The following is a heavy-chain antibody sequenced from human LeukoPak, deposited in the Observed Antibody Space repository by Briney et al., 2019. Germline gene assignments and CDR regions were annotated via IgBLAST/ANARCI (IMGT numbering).Heavy chain of an antibody. CDR1: GGSISSSY. D-gene: IGHD2-15*01. V-gene: IGHV4-59*05. CDR2: IYYSGTT. J-gene: IGHJ3*02. CDR3: ARHRHIVMVDDAFDI. Sequence: SETLSLTCTVSGGSISSSYWTWIRQPPGKGLEWIGSIYYSGTTYYNPSLNSRVTISVDTSKNQFSLKLSSVTAADTAVYYCARHRHIVMVDDAFDIWGQGTMVTVSS.